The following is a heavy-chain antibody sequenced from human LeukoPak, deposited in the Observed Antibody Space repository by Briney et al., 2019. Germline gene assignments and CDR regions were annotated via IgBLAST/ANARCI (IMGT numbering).Heavy chain of an antibody. Sequence: SETLSLTCAVSGCSISSGGYSWSWIRQPPGKGLEWIGYIYHSGSTYYNPSLKSRVTISVDRSKTQFSLKLSSVTAADTAVYYCAASYYYGSGSAVDAFDIWGQGTMVTVSS. CDR1: GCSISSGGYS. CDR2: IYHSGST. V-gene: IGHV4-30-2*01. CDR3: AASYYYGSGSAVDAFDI. D-gene: IGHD3-10*01. J-gene: IGHJ3*02.